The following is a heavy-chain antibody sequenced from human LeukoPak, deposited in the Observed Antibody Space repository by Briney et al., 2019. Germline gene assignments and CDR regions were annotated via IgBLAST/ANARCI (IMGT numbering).Heavy chain of an antibody. CDR3: ARDSMEHPGGDAFDI. V-gene: IGHV3-23*01. J-gene: IGHJ3*02. CDR2: ISGSGGSK. D-gene: IGHD2/OR15-2a*01. CDR1: GFTFSSYA. Sequence: GGSLRLSCAASGFTFSSYAMSWVRQAPGKGLEWVSLISGSGGSKYYADSVKGRFTISRDNSKNTVFLQMNSLRADDTAVYYCARDSMEHPGGDAFDIWGQGTMVTVSS.